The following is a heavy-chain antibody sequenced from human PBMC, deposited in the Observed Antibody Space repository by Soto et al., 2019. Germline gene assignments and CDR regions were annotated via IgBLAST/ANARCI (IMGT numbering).Heavy chain of an antibody. V-gene: IGHV4-31*03. Sequence: TLSLTCPVSGVSINNHPYVGGWIRQHPEKGLEWIGYIYSSGTTYFNPSLLSRVGMSLDTSGNRFSLRLTSVTAADTAVYYCARGADYGDTVREYFFDFWGQGALVTVSS. CDR1: GVSINNHPYV. CDR2: IYSSGTT. D-gene: IGHD4-17*01. J-gene: IGHJ4*01. CDR3: ARGADYGDTVREYFFDF.